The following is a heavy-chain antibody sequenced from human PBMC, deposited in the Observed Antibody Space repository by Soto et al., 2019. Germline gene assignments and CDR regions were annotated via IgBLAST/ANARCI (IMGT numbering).Heavy chain of an antibody. J-gene: IGHJ4*02. CDR1: GGSFSGYY. D-gene: IGHD4-17*01. Sequence: SETLSLTCAVYGGSFSGYYWSWIRQPPGDGLEWIGEINHSGSTNYNPSLKSRVTISVDTSKNQFSLKLSSVTAADTAVYYCARTLYGDNVDYWGQGTLVTVS. V-gene: IGHV4-34*01. CDR3: ARTLYGDNVDY. CDR2: INHSGST.